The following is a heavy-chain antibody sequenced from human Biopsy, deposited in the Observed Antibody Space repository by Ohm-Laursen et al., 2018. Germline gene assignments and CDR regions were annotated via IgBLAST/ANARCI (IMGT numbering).Heavy chain of an antibody. CDR1: GYTFTNYY. J-gene: IGHJ4*02. CDR2: INPSGSDA. Sequence: ASVKVSCKASGYTFTNYYMHWVRQAPGQGLEWMGIINPSGSDATYAQKFQGRVTMTRDTSASTAYMDLSSLRSEETAVYYCAADSGSGSHFRFDYWGQGALVSVSS. CDR3: AADSGSGSHFRFDY. V-gene: IGHV1-46*01. D-gene: IGHD3-10*01.